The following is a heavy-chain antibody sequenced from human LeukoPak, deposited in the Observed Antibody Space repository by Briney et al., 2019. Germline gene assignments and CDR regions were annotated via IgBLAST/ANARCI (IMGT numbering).Heavy chain of an antibody. CDR3: ARDRYGYFDDP. J-gene: IGHJ5*02. V-gene: IGHV3-48*04. CDR1: GFTFSSYA. CDR2: ISSSGSTI. D-gene: IGHD3-9*01. Sequence: SGGSLRLSCAASGFTFSSYAMSWVRQAPGKGLEWVSYISSSGSTIYYADSVKGRFTISRDNAKNSLYLQMNSLRAEDTAVYYCARDRYGYFDDPWGQGTLVTVSS.